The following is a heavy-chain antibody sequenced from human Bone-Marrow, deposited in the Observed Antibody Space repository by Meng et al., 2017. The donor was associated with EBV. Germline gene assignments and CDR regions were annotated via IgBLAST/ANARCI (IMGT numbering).Heavy chain of an antibody. V-gene: IGHV1-18*01. CDR2: ISAYNAHT. CDR1: GYTFTSYG. CDR3: ARDADYGSGSYGVLIDY. J-gene: IGHJ4*02. D-gene: IGHD3-10*01. Sequence: QVRVVWSGPEVKKPGASVKVPCKASGYTFTSYGISWVRQAPGQGLEWMGWISAYNAHTNYAQKLQGRVTMTTDTSTRTTYMELRSLRSDDTAVYYCARDADYGSGSYGVLIDYWGQGTLVTVSS.